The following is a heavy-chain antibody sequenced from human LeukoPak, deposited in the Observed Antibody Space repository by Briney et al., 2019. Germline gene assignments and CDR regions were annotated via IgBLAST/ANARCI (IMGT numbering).Heavy chain of an antibody. Sequence: GGSLRLSCAASGFTFSSYWMSWVRQAPGKGLEGVANIKQDGSEKYYVDSGKGRFTISRDNAKNSLYLQMNSLRAEDTAVYYCARGAAAAGNWFDPWGQGTLVTVSS. CDR1: GFTFSSYW. V-gene: IGHV3-7*01. CDR2: IKQDGSEK. CDR3: ARGAAAAGNWFDP. J-gene: IGHJ5*02. D-gene: IGHD6-13*01.